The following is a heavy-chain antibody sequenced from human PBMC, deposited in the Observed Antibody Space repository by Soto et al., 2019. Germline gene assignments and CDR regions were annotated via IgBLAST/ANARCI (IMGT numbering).Heavy chain of an antibody. CDR3: ARGVAVADTWWYDP. D-gene: IGHD6-19*01. Sequence: EVQLVESGGGLVKPGGSLRLSCAASGFTFSTYSMNWVRQAPGKGLEWVSSISSSSSYIYYADSVKGRFTISRDNAKNSLYLQMNSLRGEDTAVYSCARGVAVADTWWYDPWGQGTLVTVS. J-gene: IGHJ5*02. CDR1: GFTFSTYS. V-gene: IGHV3-21*01. CDR2: ISSSSSYI.